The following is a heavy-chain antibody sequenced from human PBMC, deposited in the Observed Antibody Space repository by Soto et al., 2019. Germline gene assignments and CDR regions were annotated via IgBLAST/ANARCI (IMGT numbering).Heavy chain of an antibody. CDR2: IWYDASKQ. D-gene: IGHD2-15*01. Sequence: LRLSFETSGFSFSVYGMHWVRQAPGKGLEWVAVIWYDASKQFYAASVEGRFTISRDNSKAILYLQMNSLRAEDTAVYYCAAWAEGATEVHWGQGTLVTVSS. CDR1: GFSFSVYG. J-gene: IGHJ4*02. CDR3: AAWAEGATEVH. V-gene: IGHV3-33*01.